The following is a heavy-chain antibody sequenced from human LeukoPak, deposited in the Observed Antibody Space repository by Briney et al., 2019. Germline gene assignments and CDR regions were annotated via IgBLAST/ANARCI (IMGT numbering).Heavy chain of an antibody. Sequence: GASVKVSCKASGYSFTSYGISWVRQAPGQGLEWMGWISAYNGNTNYAQKFQGRVTITADESTSTAYMELSSLRSEDTAVYYCARAPYYYDSSGYYRRAYYFDYWGQGTLVTVSS. CDR2: ISAYNGNT. J-gene: IGHJ4*02. CDR1: GYSFTSYG. V-gene: IGHV1-18*01. D-gene: IGHD3-22*01. CDR3: ARAPYYYDSSGYYRRAYYFDY.